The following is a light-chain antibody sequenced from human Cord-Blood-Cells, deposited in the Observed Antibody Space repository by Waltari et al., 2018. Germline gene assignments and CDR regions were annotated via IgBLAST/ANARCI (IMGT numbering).Light chain of an antibody. CDR3: QQYNSYSPYT. V-gene: IGKV1-5*03. Sequence: DIQMTQSPSTLSASVGDRVTLTCRASPSISSWLAWYQQKPGKAPKLLIYKASSLESGVPSRFSGSGSGTEFTLTISSLKPDDFATYYCQQYNSYSPYTFGQGTKLEIK. CDR1: PSISSW. CDR2: KAS. J-gene: IGKJ2*01.